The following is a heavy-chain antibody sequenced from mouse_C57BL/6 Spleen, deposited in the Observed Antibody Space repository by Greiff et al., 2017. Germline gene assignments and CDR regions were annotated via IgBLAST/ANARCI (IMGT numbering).Heavy chain of an antibody. Sequence: QVQLKQPGAELVRPGSSVKLSCKASGYTFTSYWMHWVKQRPIQGLEWIGNIDPSDSETHYNQKFKGKATLTVDKSSSTAYMQLSSLTSEDSAVYYFAREGYEYEFAYWGQGTPVTVSA. CDR2: IDPSDSET. CDR3: AREGYEYEFAY. V-gene: IGHV1-52*01. CDR1: GYTFTSYW. D-gene: IGHD2-4*01. J-gene: IGHJ3*01.